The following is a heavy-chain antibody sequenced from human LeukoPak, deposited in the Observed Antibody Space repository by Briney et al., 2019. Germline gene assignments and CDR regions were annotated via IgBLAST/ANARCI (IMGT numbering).Heavy chain of an antibody. CDR1: GFTLSSYS. Sequence: PGGSLRLSCAASGFTLSSYSMNWVRQAPGKGLEWVSFIRSSSSYIYYADSVKGRFTISRDNAKNSLYLQMNSLRAEDTAVYCCARPGIAVAGEFFDYWGQGTLVTVSS. CDR3: ARPGIAVAGEFFDY. V-gene: IGHV3-21*01. J-gene: IGHJ4*02. D-gene: IGHD6-19*01. CDR2: IRSSSSYI.